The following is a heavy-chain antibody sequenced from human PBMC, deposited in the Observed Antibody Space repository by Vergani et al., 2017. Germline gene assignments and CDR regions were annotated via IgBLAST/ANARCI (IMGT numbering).Heavy chain of an antibody. Sequence: QVQLVQSGAEVKKPGSSVKVSCKASGGTFSSYAISWVRQAPGQGLEWMGGIIPIFGTANYAQKFQGRVTITADESTSTAYMGLSSLRSEDTAVYYCARPFGGTTGWWLASWGQGTLVTVSS. CDR2: IIPIFGTA. D-gene: IGHD1-1*01. CDR3: ARPFGGTTGWWLAS. J-gene: IGHJ5*02. V-gene: IGHV1-69*01. CDR1: GGTFSSYA.